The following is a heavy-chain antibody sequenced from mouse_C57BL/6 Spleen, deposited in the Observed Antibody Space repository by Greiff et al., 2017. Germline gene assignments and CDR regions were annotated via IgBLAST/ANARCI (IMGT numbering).Heavy chain of an antibody. CDR2: IWSGGST. CDR3: AGNSFYVHYAMDY. J-gene: IGHJ4*01. V-gene: IGHV2-2*01. Sequence: QVQLQQSGPGLVQPSQSLSITCTVSGFSLTSYGVHWVRQSPGKGLEWLGVIWSGGSTDYNAAFISRLSISKDNSKSQVFFKMNSLLADDRAIYYCAGNSFYVHYAMDYWGQGTSVTVSS. D-gene: IGHD2-10*01. CDR1: GFSLTSYG.